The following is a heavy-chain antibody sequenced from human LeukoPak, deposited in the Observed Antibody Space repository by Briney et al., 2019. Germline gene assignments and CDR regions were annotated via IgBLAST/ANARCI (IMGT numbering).Heavy chain of an antibody. J-gene: IGHJ5*02. CDR2: ISPSGGST. V-gene: IGHV1-46*04. Sequence: GASVKVSCKASGYIFTSNHIHWVRQAPGQGLEWMGIISPSGGSTNYAQKLQGRVTMTRDTSTSTVYMELSSLRSEDTAVYYCARDTDYGDDSWFDPWGKGTLVTVS. CDR3: ARDTDYGDDSWFDP. CDR1: GYIFTSNH. D-gene: IGHD4-17*01.